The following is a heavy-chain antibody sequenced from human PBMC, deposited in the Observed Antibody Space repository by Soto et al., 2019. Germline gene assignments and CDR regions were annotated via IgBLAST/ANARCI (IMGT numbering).Heavy chain of an antibody. D-gene: IGHD6-13*01. CDR3: GSAPRLVSAASGSRDFDY. V-gene: IGHV1-2*04. CDR2: INRNSGGT. J-gene: IGHJ4*02. Sequence: ASVKVSCKASGYTFTGYYMHWVRQAPGQGLEWMGWINRNSGGTNYAQKFQGWVTMTRDTSTSTAHMELRRRRYDDKAVYYCGSAPRLVSAASGSRDFDYWGQGTQVTVSS. CDR1: GYTFTGYY.